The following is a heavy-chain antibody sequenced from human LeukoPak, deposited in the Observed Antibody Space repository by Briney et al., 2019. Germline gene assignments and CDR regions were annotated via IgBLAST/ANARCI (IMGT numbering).Heavy chain of an antibody. J-gene: IGHJ4*02. Sequence: GSLRLSCAASGFTFSSSGMHWVRQAPGKGLEWVLVISYDGSNKFYADSVKGRFTISRDNSKNTLYLQMNSLRAEDTAVYYCAKEMGATNYFEYWGQGTLVTVSS. CDR2: ISYDGSNK. V-gene: IGHV3-30*18. CDR1: GFTFSSSG. CDR3: AKEMGATNYFEY. D-gene: IGHD1-26*01.